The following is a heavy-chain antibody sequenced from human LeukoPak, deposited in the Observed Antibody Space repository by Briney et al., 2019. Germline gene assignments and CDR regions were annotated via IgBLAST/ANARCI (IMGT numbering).Heavy chain of an antibody. V-gene: IGHV3-30-3*01. CDR3: ARPLGEWLSHYYYGMDV. D-gene: IGHD3-3*01. J-gene: IGHJ6*02. CDR1: GFTFSSYA. Sequence: GGSLRLSCAASGFTFSSYAMHWVRQAPGKGLEWVAVISYDGSNKYYADSVKGRLTISRDNSKNTLYLQMNSLRAEDTAVYYCARPLGEWLSHYYYGMDVWGQGTTVTVSS. CDR2: ISYDGSNK.